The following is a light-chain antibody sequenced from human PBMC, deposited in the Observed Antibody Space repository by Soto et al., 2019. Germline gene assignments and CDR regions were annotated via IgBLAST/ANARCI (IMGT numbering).Light chain of an antibody. J-gene: IGLJ2*01. Sequence: QSALTQPVSVSGSPGQSITISCTGTSSDVGGYNYVSWYQQHPGKAPKLMIYDVSNRPSGVSNRFSGSKSGNTASLTISGLQAEDEADYYCSSYTSSSTRGVFGGGTKLTVL. CDR1: SSDVGGYNY. CDR3: SSYTSSSTRGV. CDR2: DVS. V-gene: IGLV2-14*01.